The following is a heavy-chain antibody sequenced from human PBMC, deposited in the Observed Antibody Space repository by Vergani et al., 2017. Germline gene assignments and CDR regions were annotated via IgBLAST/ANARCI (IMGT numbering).Heavy chain of an antibody. CDR3: AKSASSIAARPYYYYYYMDV. Sequence: EVQLLESGGGLVQPGGSLRLSCAASGFTFSSYAMSWVRQAPGKGLEWVSVIYSGGSSTYYADSVKGRFTISRDNSKNTLYLQMNSLRAEDTAVYYCAKSASSIAARPYYYYYYMDVWGKGTTVTVSS. CDR1: GFTFSSYA. J-gene: IGHJ6*03. CDR2: IYSGGSST. D-gene: IGHD6-6*01. V-gene: IGHV3-23*03.